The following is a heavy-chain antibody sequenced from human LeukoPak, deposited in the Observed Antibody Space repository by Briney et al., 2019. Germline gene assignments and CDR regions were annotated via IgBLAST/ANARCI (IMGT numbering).Heavy chain of an antibody. CDR3: AKGGWLLPYYFDY. D-gene: IGHD3-22*01. Sequence: GGSLRLSCAASGFTFSSYSMNWVRQAPGKGLEWVSSISSSSSYIYYADSVKGRFTISRDNAKNSLYLQMNSLRAEDTAVCYCAKGGWLLPYYFDYWGQGTLVTVSS. CDR2: ISSSSSYI. V-gene: IGHV3-21*04. J-gene: IGHJ4*02. CDR1: GFTFSSYS.